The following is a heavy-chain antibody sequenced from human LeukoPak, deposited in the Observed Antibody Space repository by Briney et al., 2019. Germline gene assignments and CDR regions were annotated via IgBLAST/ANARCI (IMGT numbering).Heavy chain of an antibody. D-gene: IGHD1-1*01. CDR1: GINFRAYW. Sequence: GGSLRLSCTTSGINFRAYWMGWVRQAPGKGLEWVANIHQHGSKENYLDSVKGRFTISRDNAKSSIYLQMNSLRAEDTAIYYCAGSYSDNWYCFGYWGQGTLVTVSS. J-gene: IGHJ4*02. V-gene: IGHV3-7*03. CDR2: IHQHGSKE. CDR3: AGSYSDNWYCFGY.